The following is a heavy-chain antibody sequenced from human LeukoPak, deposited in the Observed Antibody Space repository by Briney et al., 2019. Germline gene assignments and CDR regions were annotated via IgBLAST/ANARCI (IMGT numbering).Heavy chain of an antibody. Sequence: ASVKVSCKASGYTFTGYYMHWVRQAPGQGLEWMGWINPNSGGTNYAQKFQGRVTMTRDTSISTAYMELSRLRSDDTAVYYCTRDFDNPENSCPSTSCIDVWGQGTTVTVSS. J-gene: IGHJ6*02. CDR2: INPNSGGT. D-gene: IGHD2-2*01. V-gene: IGHV1-2*02. CDR3: TRDFDNPENSCPSTSCIDV. CDR1: GYTFTGYY.